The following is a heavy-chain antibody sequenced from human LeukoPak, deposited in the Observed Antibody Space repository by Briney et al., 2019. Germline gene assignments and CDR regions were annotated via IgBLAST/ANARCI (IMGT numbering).Heavy chain of an antibody. CDR3: ANNYDRTKRRPFAI. Sequence: GGSLKLSCAASGFDFSGFYIHWVRQASGRGLEWVGLIRSKPSSYTTVYAASVKGRFTISRDDSKNTAYLQMNSLKAEDTAVYYCANNYDRTKRRPFAIWGQGTMVTVSS. J-gene: IGHJ3*02. V-gene: IGHV3-73*01. CDR1: GFDFSGFY. D-gene: IGHD1-14*01. CDR2: IRSKPSSYTT.